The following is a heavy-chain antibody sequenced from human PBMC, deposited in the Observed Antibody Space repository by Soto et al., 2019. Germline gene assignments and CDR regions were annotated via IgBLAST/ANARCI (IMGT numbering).Heavy chain of an antibody. CDR2: LYYGRSA. D-gene: IGHD3-22*01. CDR1: GGSISSYY. CDR3: ALRNMGVVPEY. Sequence: SDTLSLTCAVSGGSISSYYCMWILQPPGKGLESIGYLYYGRSANYNPSLKSRVTLSVDTSTNQCSLTLSSMTAADTAVYYCALRNMGVVPEYWGQGTLVTVSS. V-gene: IGHV4-59*01. J-gene: IGHJ4*02.